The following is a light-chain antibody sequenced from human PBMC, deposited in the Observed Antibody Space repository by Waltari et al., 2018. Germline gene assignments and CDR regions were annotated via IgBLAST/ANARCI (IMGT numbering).Light chain of an antibody. Sequence: SYELTQPPSVSVSPGQTASITCSGDKLGYKYASWYQQRPGQSPVLVIYQNNKRPSGIPERFSGSNCGNTATLTINGTQAMDEADYYCQAWDSSTSVIFGGGTKLTVL. CDR2: QNN. J-gene: IGLJ2*01. CDR3: QAWDSSTSVI. V-gene: IGLV3-1*01. CDR1: KLGYKY.